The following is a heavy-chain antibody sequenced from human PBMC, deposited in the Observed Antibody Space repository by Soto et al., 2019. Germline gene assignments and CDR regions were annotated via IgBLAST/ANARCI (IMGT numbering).Heavy chain of an antibody. D-gene: IGHD2-2*01. CDR2: INHSGST. CDR3: ASIRPDIVVVPAASTGGMDV. J-gene: IGHJ6*02. Sequence: SETLSLTCAVYGGSFSGYYWSWIRQPPGKGLEWIGEINHSGSTNYNPSLKSRVTISVDTSKNQFSLKLSSVTAADTAVYYCASIRPDIVVVPAASTGGMDVWGQGTTVSVSS. CDR1: GGSFSGYY. V-gene: IGHV4-34*01.